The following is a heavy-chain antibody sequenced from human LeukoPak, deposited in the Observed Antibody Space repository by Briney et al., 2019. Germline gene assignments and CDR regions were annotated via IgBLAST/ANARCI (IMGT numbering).Heavy chain of an antibody. CDR2: INPSTGST. CDR3: ARAEDLSSWYIPSFFDY. Sequence: ASVKVPCKASGYTFTTYYMHWVRQAPGPGLEWMGIINPSTGSTRYAQKFQGRVTMTGDMSTSTVYMELSSLRSEDTAVYYCARAEDLSSWYIPSFFDYWGQGTLVTVSS. D-gene: IGHD6-13*01. V-gene: IGHV1-46*01. J-gene: IGHJ4*02. CDR1: GYTFTTYY.